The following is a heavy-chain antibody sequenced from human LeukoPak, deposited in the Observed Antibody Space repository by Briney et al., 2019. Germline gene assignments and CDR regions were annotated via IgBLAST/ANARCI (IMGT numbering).Heavy chain of an antibody. CDR2: IKQDASEK. CDR1: GFTFSSFW. CDR3: ARKAYGLDV. Sequence: GGSLRLSCAPSGFTFSSFWMSWVRQAPGKGLERVANIKQDASEKYYVDSVKGRFTISRDNAKNSLYLQMNSLRAEDTAVYYCARKAYGLDVWGKGTTVTVSS. J-gene: IGHJ6*04. V-gene: IGHV3-7*03.